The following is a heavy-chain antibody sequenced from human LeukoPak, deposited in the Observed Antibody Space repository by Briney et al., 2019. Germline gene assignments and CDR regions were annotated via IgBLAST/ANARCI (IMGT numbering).Heavy chain of an antibody. CDR3: ARVAPIVVVPAAIFVYYGMDV. J-gene: IGHJ6*02. Sequence: GASVKVSCKASGYTFTSYGISWVRQAPGQGLEWMGRISAHNGNTNYAQKLQGRVTMTTDTSMSTAYMELRSLRSDDTAVYYCARVAPIVVVPAAIFVYYGMDVWGQGTTVTVSS. CDR2: ISAHNGNT. D-gene: IGHD2-2*01. CDR1: GYTFTSYG. V-gene: IGHV1-18*01.